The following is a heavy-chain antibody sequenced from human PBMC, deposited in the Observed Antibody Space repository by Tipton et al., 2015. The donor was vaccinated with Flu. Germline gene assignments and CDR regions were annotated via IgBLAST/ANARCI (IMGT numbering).Heavy chain of an antibody. D-gene: IGHD5-18*01. CDR2: IYYSGTT. V-gene: IGHV4-39*07. Sequence: TLSLTCSVSGVSITSSNYFWGWIRQPPGRGLEWIGSIYYSGTTYYNPSLKSRVTISVDTSKSQFSLKLTSVTAADTAVYFCAREHGYHVFWGQGKLVTVSS. J-gene: IGHJ4*02. CDR3: AREHGYHVF. CDR1: GVSITSSNYF.